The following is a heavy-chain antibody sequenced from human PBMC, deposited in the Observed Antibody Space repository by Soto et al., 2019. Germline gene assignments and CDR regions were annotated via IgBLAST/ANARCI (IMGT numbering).Heavy chain of an antibody. CDR2: ISASGGST. Sequence: GGSLRLSCAASGFTFSSYAMSWVRQAPGKGLEWVSAISASGGSTYYAVSVKGRFTISRDSSKNTLYLQMNSLRAEDTAVYYCAGGSSWTRVDYWGQGTLVTVSS. D-gene: IGHD6-13*01. J-gene: IGHJ4*02. CDR3: AGGSSWTRVDY. V-gene: IGHV3-23*01. CDR1: GFTFSSYA.